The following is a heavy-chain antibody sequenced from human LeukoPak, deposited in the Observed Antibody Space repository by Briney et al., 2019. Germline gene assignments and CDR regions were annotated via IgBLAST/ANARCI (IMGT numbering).Heavy chain of an antibody. Sequence: GASLRLSCAASAFTFSSYAMSWVRQAPGKGLEWVSAISGSGGSTYYADSVKGRFTISRDNSKNTLYLQMNSLRAEDTAVYYCAKGLEGLQPKDGMDVWGQGTTVTVSS. CDR3: AKGLEGLQPKDGMDV. D-gene: IGHD4-11*01. V-gene: IGHV3-23*01. CDR1: AFTFSSYA. CDR2: ISGSGGST. J-gene: IGHJ6*02.